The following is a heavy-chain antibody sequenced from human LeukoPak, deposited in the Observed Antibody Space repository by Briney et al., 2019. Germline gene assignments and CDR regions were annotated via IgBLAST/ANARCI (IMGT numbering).Heavy chain of an antibody. CDR2: INPNSGGT. Sequence: ASLKVSCKASGYTFTGYYMHCVRQAAGHRLEWMGWINPNSGGTKYAQKFQGSVTMTRDMSISTAYMELSRLRSDDTAVYYCARFGNYYYYMDVWGKGTTVTMSS. D-gene: IGHD4-23*01. V-gene: IGHV1-2*02. CDR1: GYTFTGYY. CDR3: ARFGNYYYYMDV. J-gene: IGHJ6*03.